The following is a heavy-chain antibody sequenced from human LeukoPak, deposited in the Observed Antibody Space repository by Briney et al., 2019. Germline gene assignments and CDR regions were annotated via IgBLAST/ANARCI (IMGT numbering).Heavy chain of an antibody. Sequence: PSETLSLTCTVSGGSISSYYWSWIRQPPGKGLEWIGYIYYSGSTNYNPSLKSRVTISVDTSKNQFSLKLSSVTAAETAVYYCARRRYSGSKNWFDPWGQGTLVTVSS. D-gene: IGHD1-26*01. J-gene: IGHJ5*02. CDR3: ARRRYSGSKNWFDP. V-gene: IGHV4-59*12. CDR1: GGSISSYY. CDR2: IYYSGST.